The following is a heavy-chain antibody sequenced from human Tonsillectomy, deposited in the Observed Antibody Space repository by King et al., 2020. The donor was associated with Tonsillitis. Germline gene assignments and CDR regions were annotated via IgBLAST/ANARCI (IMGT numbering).Heavy chain of an antibody. CDR1: GFTFSNYD. J-gene: IGHJ6*03. CDR2: IGGAGDT. D-gene: IGHD1-14*01. CDR3: TRSPTPAAAAHHTYYYYYMDV. Sequence: VQLVESGGGLVQPGGSLRLSCAASGFTFSNYDMHWVRQATGKGLEWVSTIGGAGDTYYPDSVKGRFTISRENAKNSLYLQMNSLRAGDTAVYYCTRSPTPAAAAHHTYYYYYMDVWGKGATVTVSS. V-gene: IGHV3-13*04.